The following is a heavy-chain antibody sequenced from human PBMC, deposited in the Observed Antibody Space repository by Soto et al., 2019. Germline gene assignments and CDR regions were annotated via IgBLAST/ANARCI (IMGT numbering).Heavy chain of an antibody. CDR1: GFTFSSYE. Sequence: EVQLVESGGGLVQPGGSLRLSCAASGFTFSSYEMNWVRHAPGKGLEWVSYISSSGSTIYYADSVKGRFTISRDNAKNSLYLQMNSLRAEDTAGYYCASIAAAGGGYWGQGTLVTVSS. J-gene: IGHJ4*02. CDR2: ISSSGSTI. D-gene: IGHD6-13*01. V-gene: IGHV3-48*03. CDR3: ASIAAAGGGY.